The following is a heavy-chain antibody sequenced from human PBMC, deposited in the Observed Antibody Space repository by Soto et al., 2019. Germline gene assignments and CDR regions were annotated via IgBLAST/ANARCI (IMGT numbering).Heavy chain of an antibody. D-gene: IGHD1-26*01. CDR1: GLVFTNYA. CDR2: ISGSGGSK. V-gene: IGHV3-23*01. CDR3: AKDLTVGATWFFGL. Sequence: GGSLRLSCVASGLVFTNYAMNWVREAPGKGLEWVSGISGSGGSKYYADFVKGRFTISRDNSKNTLYLQMNSLRDEDTAIYYCAKDLTVGATWFFGLWGRGTLVTVSS. J-gene: IGHJ2*01.